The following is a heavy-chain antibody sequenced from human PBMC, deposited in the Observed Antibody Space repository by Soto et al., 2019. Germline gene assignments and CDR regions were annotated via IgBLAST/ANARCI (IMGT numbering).Heavy chain of an antibody. D-gene: IGHD3-10*01. CDR3: ARGRGDGYNQNWYFDL. J-gene: IGHJ2*01. CDR1: GGSFSGYY. V-gene: IGHV4-34*01. CDR2: INNGGSS. Sequence: QVHLQQWGAGLLKPSETLSLTCAVYGGSFSGYYWSWIRQPPGKGLEWIGEINNGGSSNYNPSLKSRGSMSVGTSNNQFSLKLTSVTAADPAVYYCARGRGDGYNQNWYFDLWGRGTLVTVSS.